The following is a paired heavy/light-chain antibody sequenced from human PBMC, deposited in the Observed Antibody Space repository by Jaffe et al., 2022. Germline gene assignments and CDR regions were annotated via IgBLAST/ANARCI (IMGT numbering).Heavy chain of an antibody. D-gene: IGHD3-22*01. J-gene: IGHJ5*02. CDR3: ARGITMIVRAYEWFDP. Sequence: QVQLQESGPGLVKPSETLSLTCAVSGYSISSGYYWGWIRQPPGKGLEWIGSIYHSGSTYYNPSLKSRVTISVDTSKNQFSLKLSSVTAADTAVYYCARGITMIVRAYEWFDPWGQGTLVTVSS. V-gene: IGHV4-38-2*01. CDR1: GYSISSGYY. CDR2: IYHSGST.
Light chain of an antibody. J-gene: IGLJ7*01. CDR2: EDN. Sequence: NFMLTQPHSVSESPGKTVTISCTRSSGSIASNYVQWYQQRPGSSPTTVIYEDNQRPSGVPDRFSGSIDSSSNSASLTISGLKTEDEADYYCQSYDSSNAVFGGGTQLTVL. V-gene: IGLV6-57*01. CDR1: SGSIASNY. CDR3: QSYDSSNAV.